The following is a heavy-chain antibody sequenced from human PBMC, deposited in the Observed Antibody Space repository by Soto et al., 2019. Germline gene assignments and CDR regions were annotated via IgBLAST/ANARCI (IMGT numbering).Heavy chain of an antibody. D-gene: IGHD3-10*01. CDR1: EGTFNSYT. CDR3: ATNYGSGSTHFDY. Sequence: QVQLVQSGAEVKKPGSSVKVSCTASEGTFNSYTISWVRQAPGQGLEWMGRVTPILGMADFAQKFQGRVMITADKSTSTAYMVLSSLRSDDTAVYYCATNYGSGSTHFDYWGQGTLVTVSS. J-gene: IGHJ4*02. CDR2: VTPILGMA. V-gene: IGHV1-69*02.